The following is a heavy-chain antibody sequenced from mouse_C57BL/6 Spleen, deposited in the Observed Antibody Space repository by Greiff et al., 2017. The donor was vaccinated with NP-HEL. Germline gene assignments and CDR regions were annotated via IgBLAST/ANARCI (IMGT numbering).Heavy chain of an antibody. CDR3: ARSEDGLAWFAY. D-gene: IGHD2-3*01. J-gene: IGHJ3*01. CDR2: IDPSDSYT. Sequence: VQLQQPGAELVMPGASVKLSCKASGYTFTSYWMHWVKQRPGQGLEWIGEIDPSDSYTNYNQKFKGKSTLTVDKSSSTAYMQLSSLTSEDSAVYYCARSEDGLAWFAYWGQGTLVTVSA. CDR1: GYTFTSYW. V-gene: IGHV1-69*01.